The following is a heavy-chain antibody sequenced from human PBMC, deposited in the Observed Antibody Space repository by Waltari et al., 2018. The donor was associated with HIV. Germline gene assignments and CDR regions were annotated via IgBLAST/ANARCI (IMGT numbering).Heavy chain of an antibody. J-gene: IGHJ6*02. CDR2: INPKSDGT. CDR1: RYTFTGDY. Sequence: QVQLVQSGAEVKKPGASVKVSCKASRYTFTGDYMHWVRQAPGQGLEWMGWINPKSDGTNYAQKFQCRVTMTRDTSTSTAYMELSRLRSDDTALYYCARDRIAVTGSYYYGMDVWGQGTTVTVSS. CDR3: ARDRIAVTGSYYYGMDV. D-gene: IGHD6-19*01. V-gene: IGHV1-2*02.